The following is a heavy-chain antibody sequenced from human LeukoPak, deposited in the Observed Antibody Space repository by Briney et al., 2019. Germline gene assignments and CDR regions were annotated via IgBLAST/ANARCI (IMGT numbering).Heavy chain of an antibody. V-gene: IGHV1-2*02. D-gene: IGHD6-19*01. CDR2: INPNSGGT. CDR3: ARVVIGIAVAGGEFDY. Sequence: GASVKVSCKASGYTFTGYYMHWVRQAPGQGLEWMGWINPNSGGTNYAQKFQGRVTMTRDTSISTAYMELSRLRSDDTAVYYSARVVIGIAVAGGEFDYWGQGTLVTVSS. CDR1: GYTFTGYY. J-gene: IGHJ4*02.